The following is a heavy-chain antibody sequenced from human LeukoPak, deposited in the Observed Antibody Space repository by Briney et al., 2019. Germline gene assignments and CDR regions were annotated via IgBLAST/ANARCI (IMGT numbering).Heavy chain of an antibody. J-gene: IGHJ4*02. V-gene: IGHV3-23*01. Sequence: GGSLRLSCAASGFTFSSHAMSWVRQAPGKGLEWVSAITSGSGSNVYYTDSLKGRFTISRDNSKNTLYLHMNSLRAEDTAVYYCARHGSWSFDYWGQGALLTVSA. CDR1: GFTFSSHA. CDR3: ARHGSWSFDY. D-gene: IGHD6-13*01. CDR2: ITSGSGSNV.